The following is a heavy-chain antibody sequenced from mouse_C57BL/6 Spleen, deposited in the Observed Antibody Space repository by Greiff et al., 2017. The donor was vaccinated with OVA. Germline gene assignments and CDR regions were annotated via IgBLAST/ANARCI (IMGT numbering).Heavy chain of an antibody. CDR2: ISYDGSN. J-gene: IGHJ3*01. Sequence: VQLQQSGPGLVKPSQSLSLTCSVTGYSITSGYYWNWIRQFPGNKLEWMGYISYDGSNNYNPSLKNRISITRDTSKNQFFLKLNSVTTEDTATYYCARDRGSSGFAYWGQGTLVTVSA. CDR1: GYSITSGYY. CDR3: ARDRGSSGFAY. V-gene: IGHV3-6*01. D-gene: IGHD1-3*01.